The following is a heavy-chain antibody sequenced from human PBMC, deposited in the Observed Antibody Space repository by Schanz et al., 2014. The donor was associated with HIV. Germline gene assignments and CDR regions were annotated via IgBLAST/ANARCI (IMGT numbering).Heavy chain of an antibody. CDR3: AKDLRDYYDGTPGY. V-gene: IGHV3-33*06. CDR2: IWYDGTNI. CDR1: GFTFSTYT. Sequence: VQLVESGGGLVKPGGSLRLSCVVSGFTFSTYTMNWVRQAPGKGLEGVAVIWYDGTNIDYADSVKGRFTISRDNSKNTLYLQMNSLRAEDTAVYYCAKDLRDYYDGTPGYWGQGSLVTVSS. D-gene: IGHD3-22*01. J-gene: IGHJ4*02.